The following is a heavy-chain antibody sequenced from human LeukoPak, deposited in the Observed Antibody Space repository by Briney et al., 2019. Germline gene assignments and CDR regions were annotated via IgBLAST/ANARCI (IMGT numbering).Heavy chain of an antibody. V-gene: IGHV3-30*18. D-gene: IGHD3-9*01. CDR2: ISYDGSNK. CDR1: GLTFSSYG. CDR3: AKSLSLDWLLSWDY. J-gene: IGHJ4*02. Sequence: GSLRLSCAASGLTFSSYGMHWVRQAPGKGLEWVAVISYDGSNKYYADSVKGRFTISRDNSKNTLYLQMNSLRAEDTAVYYCAKSLSLDWLLSWDYWGQGTLVTVSS.